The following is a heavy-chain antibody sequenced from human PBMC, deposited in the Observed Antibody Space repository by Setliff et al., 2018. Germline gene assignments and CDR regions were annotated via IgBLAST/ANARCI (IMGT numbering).Heavy chain of an antibody. CDR2: RNPNSGNT. CDR1: GYTFTSYD. V-gene: IGHV1-8*02. D-gene: IGHD3-3*01. Sequence: ASVKVSCKASGYTFTSYDINWVRQATGQGLEWMGWRNPNSGNTGYAQKFQGRVTMTRNTSISTAYMDLSSLRFEDTAVYYCARAQSWSGGPYYFDNWGQGTLVTVSS. CDR3: ARAQSWSGGPYYFDN. J-gene: IGHJ4*02.